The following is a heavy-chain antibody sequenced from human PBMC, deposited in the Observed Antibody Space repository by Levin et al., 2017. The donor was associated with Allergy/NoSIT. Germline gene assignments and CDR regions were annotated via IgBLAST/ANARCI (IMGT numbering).Heavy chain of an antibody. CDR3: AMQYNWNYHFDY. V-gene: IGHV4-59*01. Sequence: SQTLSLTCTVSGGSISSYYWSWIRQPPGKGLEWIGYIYYSGSTNYNPSLKSRVTISVDTSKNQFSLKLSSVTAADTAVYYCAMQYNWNYHFDYWGQGTLVTVSS. CDR1: GGSISSYY. D-gene: IGHD1-7*01. J-gene: IGHJ4*02. CDR2: IYYSGST.